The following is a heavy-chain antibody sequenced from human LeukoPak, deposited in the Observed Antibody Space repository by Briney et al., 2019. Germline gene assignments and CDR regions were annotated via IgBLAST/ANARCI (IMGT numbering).Heavy chain of an antibody. CDR1: GGSFSGYY. Sequence: SETLSLTCAVYGGSFSGYYWSWIRQPPGKGLEWIGEINHSGSTNYNPSLKSRVTISVDTSKNQSSLKLSSVTAADTAVYYCARARTTVTTYYYYYYMDVWGKGTTVTVSS. D-gene: IGHD4-17*01. CDR3: ARARTTVTTYYYYYYMDV. CDR2: INHSGST. J-gene: IGHJ6*03. V-gene: IGHV4-34*01.